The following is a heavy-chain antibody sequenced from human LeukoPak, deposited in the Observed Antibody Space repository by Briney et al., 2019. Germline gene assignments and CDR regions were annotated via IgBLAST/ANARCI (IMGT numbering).Heavy chain of an antibody. CDR1: GGSISSYY. CDR3: ARDLGDGYIDY. Sequence: SETLSLTCTVSGGSISSYYWSWIRQPPGKGLEWIGYIYYSGSTNYNPSLKSRVTISVDTSKNQFSLKLSSVTAADTAVYYCARDLGDGYIDYWGQGTLVTVSS. D-gene: IGHD3-10*01. V-gene: IGHV4-59*01. J-gene: IGHJ4*02. CDR2: IYYSGST.